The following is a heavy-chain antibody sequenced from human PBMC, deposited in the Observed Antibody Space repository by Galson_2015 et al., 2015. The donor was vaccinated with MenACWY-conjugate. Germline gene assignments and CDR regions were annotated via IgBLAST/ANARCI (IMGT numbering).Heavy chain of an antibody. Sequence: SLRLSCAASGFTFSNYVMSWVRQAPGKGLEWVSGILNTGTGTYYADSVKGRFTISRDNSKNMLFLQMNSLRAEDTAVYYCVKPGPVAGRGYWGQGTLVSVSS. CDR3: VKPGPVAGRGY. CDR1: GFTFSNYV. CDR2: ILNTGTGT. V-gene: IGHV3-23*01. D-gene: IGHD6-19*01. J-gene: IGHJ4*02.